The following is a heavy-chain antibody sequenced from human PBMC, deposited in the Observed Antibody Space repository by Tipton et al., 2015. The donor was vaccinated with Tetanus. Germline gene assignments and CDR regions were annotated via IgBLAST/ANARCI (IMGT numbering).Heavy chain of an antibody. J-gene: IGHJ6*02. Sequence: VQLVQSGAEVKKPGESLRISCKGSGYSFTSYWISWVRQMPGKGLEWMRRIDTSDSYTNYSSSFQGHVTISADKSISTAYLQWGSLKASDTAMYYCARLRYCSGGSCYPWGDYYGMDVWGQGTTVTVSS. V-gene: IGHV5-10-1*01. CDR2: IDTSDSYT. D-gene: IGHD2-15*01. CDR3: ARLRYCSGGSCYPWGDYYGMDV. CDR1: GYSFTSYW.